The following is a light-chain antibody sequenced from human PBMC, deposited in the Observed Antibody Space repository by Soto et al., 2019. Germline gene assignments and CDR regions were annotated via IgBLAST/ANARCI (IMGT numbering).Light chain of an antibody. Sequence: SVLTQPASVSVSPGQSITISFTGTSNTIGGYNVVSWYQQHPGTAPKVIIYEGIKRPSGVSNRFSGSISGSTASLTISGLQAEDEADYYCCSYVGATTYVFGTGTKVTVL. J-gene: IGLJ1*01. CDR3: CSYVGATTYV. CDR2: EGI. CDR1: SNTIGGYNV. V-gene: IGLV2-23*01.